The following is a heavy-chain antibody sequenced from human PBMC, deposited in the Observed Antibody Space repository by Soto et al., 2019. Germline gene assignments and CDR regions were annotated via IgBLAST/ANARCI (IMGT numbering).Heavy chain of an antibody. CDR2: IYYSGST. Sequence: ASETLSLPRTVSGGFLSRSTYLLGWVRQPPGKGLEWIGSIYYSGSTYYNPSLKSRVTISVDTSKNHFSLKVSSVTAADTAVYYCARHLGEGYFDYWGQGTLVTVSS. CDR3: ARHLGEGYFDY. V-gene: IGHV4-39*01. J-gene: IGHJ4*02. CDR1: GGFLSRSTYL.